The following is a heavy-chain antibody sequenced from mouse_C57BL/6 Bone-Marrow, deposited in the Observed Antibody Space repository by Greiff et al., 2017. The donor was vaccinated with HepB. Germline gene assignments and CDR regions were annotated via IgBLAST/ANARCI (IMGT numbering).Heavy chain of an antibody. D-gene: IGHD6-1*01. V-gene: IGHV1-50*01. CDR1: GYTFPSYW. CDR2: IDPSDSYT. CDR3: ASLPVPFDY. J-gene: IGHJ2*01. Sequence: QVQLQQPGAELVKPGASVKLSCKASGYTFPSYWMQWVKQRPGQGLEWIGEIDPSDSYTNYNQKFKGKATLTVDTSSSTAYMQLSSLTSEDSAVYYCASLPVPFDYWGQGTTLLVSS.